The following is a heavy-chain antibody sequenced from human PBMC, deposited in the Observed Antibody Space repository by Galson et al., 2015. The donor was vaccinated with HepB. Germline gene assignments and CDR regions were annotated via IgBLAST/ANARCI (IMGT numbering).Heavy chain of an antibody. D-gene: IGHD1-1*01. CDR2: ISSSSSYI. V-gene: IGHV3-21*01. J-gene: IGHJ3*02. Sequence: SLRLSCAASGFTFSSYSMNWVRQAPGKGLEWVPSISSSSSYIYYADSVKGRFTISRDNAKNSLYLQMNSLRAEDTAVYYCARALLERDRAFDIWGQGTMVTVSS. CDR1: GFTFSSYS. CDR3: ARALLERDRAFDI.